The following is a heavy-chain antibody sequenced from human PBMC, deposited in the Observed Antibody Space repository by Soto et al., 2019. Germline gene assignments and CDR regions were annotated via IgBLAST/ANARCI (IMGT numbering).Heavy chain of an antibody. V-gene: IGHV3-23*01. CDR2: ISGSGGST. CDR1: GFTFSSYA. D-gene: IGHD5-12*01. J-gene: IGHJ6*02. Sequence: EVQLLESGGGLVQPGGSLRLSCAASGFTFSSYAMSWVRQAPGKGLEWVSAISGSGGSTYYADSVKGRFTISRDNSKNTLYRQMNSLRAEDTAVYYCAKAPVATTARYYYYGMDVWGQGTTVTVSS. CDR3: AKAPVATTARYYYYGMDV.